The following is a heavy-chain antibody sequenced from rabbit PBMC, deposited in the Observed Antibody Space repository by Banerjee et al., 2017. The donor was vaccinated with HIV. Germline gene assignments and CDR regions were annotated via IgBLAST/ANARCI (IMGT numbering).Heavy chain of an antibody. CDR3: VRDQAGDGDYGPYYLNL. V-gene: IGHV1S7*01. CDR1: GFDYSAYY. J-gene: IGHJ4*01. Sequence: QLVESGGGLVQPGGSLKLSCKASGFDYSAYYMSWVRQAPGKGLEWIGYIDPVFGVTVYANWVNGRFTISRDNAQSTLYLQLSSLTAADTATYFCVRDQAGDGDYGPYYLNLWGPGTLVTVS. CDR2: IDPVFGVT. D-gene: IGHD2-1*01.